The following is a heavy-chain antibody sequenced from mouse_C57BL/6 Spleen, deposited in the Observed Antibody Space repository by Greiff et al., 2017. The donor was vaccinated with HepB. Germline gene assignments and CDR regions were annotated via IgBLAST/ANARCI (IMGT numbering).Heavy chain of an antibody. CDR2: INPYNGGT. V-gene: IGHV1-19*01. CDR1: GYTFTDYY. Sequence: VQLKQSGPVLVKPGASVKMSCKASGYTFTDYYMNWVKQSHGKSLEWIGVINPYNGGTSYNQKFKGKATLTVDKSSSTAYMELNSLTSEDSAVYYCARSGGYHAMDYWGQGTSVTVSS. J-gene: IGHJ4*01. CDR3: ARSGGYHAMDY. D-gene: IGHD3-2*02.